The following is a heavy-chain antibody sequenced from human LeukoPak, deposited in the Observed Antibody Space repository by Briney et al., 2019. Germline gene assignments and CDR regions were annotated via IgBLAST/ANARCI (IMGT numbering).Heavy chain of an antibody. CDR2: ISGSGGNT. CDR1: GFTFSRNG. V-gene: IGHV3-23*01. CDR3: AKDQYAFDI. J-gene: IGHJ3*02. Sequence: GGTLRLSCAASGFTFSRNGMTWVRQAPGKGLEWVSAISGSGGNTYYADSVKGRFTISRDNSKNTLYLQMNSLRAEDTAVYYCAKDQYAFDIWGQGTMVTVSS.